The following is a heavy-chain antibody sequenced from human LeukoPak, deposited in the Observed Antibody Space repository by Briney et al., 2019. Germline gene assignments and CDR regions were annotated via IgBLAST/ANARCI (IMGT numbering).Heavy chain of an antibody. CDR1: GFTLSGYP. V-gene: IGHV3-48*01. CDR2: ITNTSSTI. D-gene: IGHD5-18*01. Sequence: GGSLRLSCAASGFTLSGYPMNWVRQAPGKGLEWVSYITNTSSTIYYADSVKGRFTISRDNAENSLFLQMNSLRVEDTAVYYCARDGGYSWDLDYWGQGTLVTVSS. CDR3: ARDGGYSWDLDY. J-gene: IGHJ4*02.